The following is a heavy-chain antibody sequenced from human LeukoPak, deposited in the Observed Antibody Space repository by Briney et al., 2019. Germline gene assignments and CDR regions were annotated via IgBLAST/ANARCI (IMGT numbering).Heavy chain of an antibody. CDR1: GITFSTTW. V-gene: IGHV3-7*01. J-gene: IGHJ4*02. CDR2: IMPDGSAK. D-gene: IGHD1-14*01. Sequence: VGSLRLSCEVSGITFSTTWVTCVRQAPGKGLEWVANIMPDGSAKYYMDSVKGRFTISSDNPKNSLSLQMDGLRAEDTAVYYCAADTITGLTVLDFWGQGPLVIVS. CDR3: AADTITGLTVLDF.